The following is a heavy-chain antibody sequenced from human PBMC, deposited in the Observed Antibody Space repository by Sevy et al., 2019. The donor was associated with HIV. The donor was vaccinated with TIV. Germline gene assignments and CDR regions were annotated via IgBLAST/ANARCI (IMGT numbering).Heavy chain of an antibody. J-gene: IGHJ3*02. D-gene: IGHD3-22*01. Sequence: SDTLSLTCTVSGGSINSGDYYWSWIRQPPGKGLEWIGYIYYSGSTYYNPSLKSRVTISVDTSKNQFSLKLSSVTAADTAVYYCARERPYYYDSSGMIRGAFDIWGQGTMVTVSS. V-gene: IGHV4-30-4*02. CDR3: ARERPYYYDSSGMIRGAFDI. CDR2: IYYSGST. CDR1: GGSINSGDYY.